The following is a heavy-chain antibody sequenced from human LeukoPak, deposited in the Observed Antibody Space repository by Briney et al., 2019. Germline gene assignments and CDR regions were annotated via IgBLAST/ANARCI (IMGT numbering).Heavy chain of an antibody. Sequence: GGSLRLSCEASGFTFSAYAMTWVRQAPGKGLEWVALISHDETTQHYADSVKGRFTISRDNSKNTLYLQMNNLRVDDTAVYYCAKDRIIISFGDVSKHWGQGTLVTVSS. CDR1: GFTFSAYA. CDR2: ISHDETTQ. CDR3: AKDRIIISFGDVSKH. D-gene: IGHD3-10*01. J-gene: IGHJ1*01. V-gene: IGHV3-30*18.